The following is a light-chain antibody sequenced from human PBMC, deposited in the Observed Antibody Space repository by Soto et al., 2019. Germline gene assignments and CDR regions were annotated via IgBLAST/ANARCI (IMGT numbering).Light chain of an antibody. CDR3: QQYDNSPGWT. V-gene: IGKV3-20*01. Sequence: EIVLTQSPGTLSLSPGERATISCRATQSVSSTYLAWYQQKPGQPPRLLIYGASSRATGIPDRFTGSGSGTDFTLTISRLEPDDFAVYYCQQYDNSPGWTFGKGTKVDIK. J-gene: IGKJ1*01. CDR2: GAS. CDR1: QSVSSTY.